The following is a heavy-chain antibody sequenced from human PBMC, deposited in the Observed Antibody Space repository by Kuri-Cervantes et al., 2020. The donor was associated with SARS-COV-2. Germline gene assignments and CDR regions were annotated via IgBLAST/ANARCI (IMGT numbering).Heavy chain of an antibody. Sequence: ASVKVSFKASVYTFTSYDIHWVRQATGQGLEWMGGINPNSGNTGYAQKFQGRVTITRNTSIRTDYMALSSQRSEDTAVYYCARGSSGWFSSYYFDYWGQGTLVTVSS. V-gene: IGHV1-8*03. D-gene: IGHD6-19*01. CDR2: INPNSGNT. CDR3: ARGSSGWFSSYYFDY. J-gene: IGHJ4*02. CDR1: VYTFTSYD.